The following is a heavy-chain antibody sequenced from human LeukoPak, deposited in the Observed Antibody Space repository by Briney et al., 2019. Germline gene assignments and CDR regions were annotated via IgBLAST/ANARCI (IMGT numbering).Heavy chain of an antibody. CDR3: ARWRRRAAGAFDI. J-gene: IGHJ3*02. Sequence: SEALSLTCAVYGGSFRGYYWSWIRHPPGKGLECIGEINHSGSTNYNPSLKSRVTISVDTSKNQFSLKLSSVTAADTAVYYCARWRRRAAGAFDIWGQGTMVTVSS. V-gene: IGHV4-34*01. D-gene: IGHD6-13*01. CDR1: GGSFRGYY. CDR2: INHSGST.